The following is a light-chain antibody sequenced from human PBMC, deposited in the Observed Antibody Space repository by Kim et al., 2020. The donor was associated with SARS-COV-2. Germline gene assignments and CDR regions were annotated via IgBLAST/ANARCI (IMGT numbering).Light chain of an antibody. CDR1: QSVSSN. CDR3: QQYNNWLT. CDR2: GAS. V-gene: IGKV3-15*01. J-gene: IGKJ1*01. Sequence: SGSPGERATLSCRASQSVSSNLAWYQQKPGQAPRLLIYGASTRATGIPARFSGSGSGTEFTLTNSSLQSEDFAVYYCQQYNNWLTFGQGTKVDIK.